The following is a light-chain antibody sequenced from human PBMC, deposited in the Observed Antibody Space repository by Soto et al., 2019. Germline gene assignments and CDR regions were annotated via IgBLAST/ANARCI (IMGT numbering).Light chain of an antibody. J-gene: IGKJ4*01. CDR3: QQYFLSPLT. CDR1: QSVLYSSNNKNY. Sequence: DIVMTQSPDSLAVSLGERATINCKSSQSVLYSSNNKNYLAWYQQKPGQPPKVLIYWASTRESGVPDRFSGRGSGTDFTRTIRSLQAEDVAVYYCQQYFLSPLTFGGGTNVEIK. V-gene: IGKV4-1*01. CDR2: WAS.